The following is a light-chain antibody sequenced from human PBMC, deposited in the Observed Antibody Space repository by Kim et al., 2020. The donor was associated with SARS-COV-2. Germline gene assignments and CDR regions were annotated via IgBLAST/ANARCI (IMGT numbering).Light chain of an antibody. J-gene: IGKJ3*01. CDR3: QQRSNWPFT. CDR2: DAS. CDR1: QRVSSY. Sequence: EIVLTQSPATLSLSPGERATLSCRASQRVSSYLAWYQQKPGQAPRLLIYDASNRATGIPARFSGSGSGTDFTLTISSLEPEDFAVYYCQQRSNWPFTFGPRTKVDIK. V-gene: IGKV3-11*01.